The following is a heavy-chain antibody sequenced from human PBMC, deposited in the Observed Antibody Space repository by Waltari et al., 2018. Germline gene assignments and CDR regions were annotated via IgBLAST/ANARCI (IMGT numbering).Heavy chain of an antibody. CDR2: IYYSGST. V-gene: IGHV4-59*01. D-gene: IGHD5-12*01. J-gene: IGHJ4*02. Sequence: QLQLQESGPGLVKPSETLCITCTAPGGPISSYYWSWIRQPPGKGLEWFGYIYYSGSTNYTPSLKSRVTISVDTSKNQFSLKLSSVTAADTAVYYCATRDPYSGYDNWGQGTLVTVSS. CDR1: GGPISSYY. CDR3: ATRDPYSGYDN.